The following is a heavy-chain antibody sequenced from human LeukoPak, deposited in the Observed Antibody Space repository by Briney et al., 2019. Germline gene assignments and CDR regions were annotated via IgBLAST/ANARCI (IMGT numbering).Heavy chain of an antibody. CDR2: INGDGTQT. J-gene: IGHJ4*02. Sequence: GGSLRLSCAASGFTFSTYWMHWVRHPPGKGLVWVLRINGDGTQTNYADSVKGRFTVSRDNAKNTLYLQMNSLRADDTAVYFCIRDLRDHDYWGQGALVTVSS. CDR3: IRDLRDHDY. CDR1: GFTFSTYW. V-gene: IGHV3-74*01.